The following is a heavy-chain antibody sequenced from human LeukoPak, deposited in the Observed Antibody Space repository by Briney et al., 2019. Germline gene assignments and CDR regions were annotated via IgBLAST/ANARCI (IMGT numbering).Heavy chain of an antibody. CDR3: TTDRYGSGSYGDYYYYYGMDV. J-gene: IGHJ6*02. V-gene: IGHV3-15*01. Sequence: GGSLRLSCAASGFTFSNAWTSWVRQAPGKGLEWVGRIKSKTDGGTTDYAAPVKGRFTISRDDSKNTLYLQMNSLKTEDTAVYYCTTDRYGSGSYGDYYYYYGMDVWGQGTTVTVPS. CDR1: GFTFSNAW. D-gene: IGHD3-10*01. CDR2: IKSKTDGGTT.